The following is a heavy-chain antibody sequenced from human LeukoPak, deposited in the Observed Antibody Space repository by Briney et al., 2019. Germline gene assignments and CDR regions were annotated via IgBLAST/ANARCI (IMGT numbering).Heavy chain of an antibody. V-gene: IGHV4-4*07. D-gene: IGHD1-14*01. CDR2: IYTSGST. Sequence: SETLSLTCTVSGGSISSYYWSWLRQPAGKGLEWIGRIYTSGSTSYNPSLKSRVTMSVDTSKNQFSLKLSSVTAADTAVYYCARDSRNRKDAFDIWGQGTMVTVSS. CDR3: ARDSRNRKDAFDI. CDR1: GGSISSYY. J-gene: IGHJ3*02.